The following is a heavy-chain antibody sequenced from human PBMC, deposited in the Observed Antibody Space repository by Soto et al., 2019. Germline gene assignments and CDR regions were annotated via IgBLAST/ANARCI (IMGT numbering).Heavy chain of an antibody. CDR3: ARVPKRGSWYYFDY. CDR1: GFTFSSYG. CDR2: IWYDGSNK. V-gene: IGHV3-33*01. D-gene: IGHD6-13*01. Sequence: PGGSLRLSCAASGFTFSSYGMHWVRQAPGKGLEWVAVIWYDGSNKYYADSVKGRFTISRDNSKNTLYLQMNSLRAEDTAVYYCARVPKRGSWYYFDYWGQGTLVTVSS. J-gene: IGHJ4*02.